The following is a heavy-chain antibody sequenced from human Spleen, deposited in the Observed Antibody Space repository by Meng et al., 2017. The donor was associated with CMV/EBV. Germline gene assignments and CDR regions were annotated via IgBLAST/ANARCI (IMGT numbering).Heavy chain of an antibody. J-gene: IGHJ4*02. CDR2: MNRDGRNI. CDR1: GFTFSSEW. D-gene: IGHD5-12*01. V-gene: IGHV3-74*01. Sequence: GDSLRLSCAASGFTFSSEWMHWVRQTPGKGLVWVSRMNRDGRNIDYADSVKGRFTISRDNAKNTLYLQMNSLRAEDTAVFYCAREESDYDNFDYWGQGALVTVSS. CDR3: AREESDYDNFDY.